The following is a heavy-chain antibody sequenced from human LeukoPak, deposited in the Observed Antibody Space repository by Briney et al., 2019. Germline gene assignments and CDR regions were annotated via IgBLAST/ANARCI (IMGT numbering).Heavy chain of an antibody. CDR1: GFAVSSNH. D-gene: IGHD1-26*01. J-gene: IGHJ4*02. Sequence: GGSLRLSCAASGFAVSSNHMNWVRQAPGKGLEWVSAISGSGGSTYYADSVKGRFTISRDNSKNTLYLQMNSLRAEDTAVYYCAKDLGGRVGATEDWGQGTLVTVSS. CDR3: AKDLGGRVGATED. CDR2: ISGSGGST. V-gene: IGHV3-23*01.